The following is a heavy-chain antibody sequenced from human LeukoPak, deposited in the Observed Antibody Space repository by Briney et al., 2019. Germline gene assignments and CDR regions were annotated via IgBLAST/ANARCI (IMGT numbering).Heavy chain of an antibody. V-gene: IGHV4-59*08. Sequence: SETLSLTCSVSGGSISHYFWTWIRQPPGKGLEWIGYIYSSGSTYYNPSLKSRVTISVDTSKNRFSLKLSTVTAADTAVYYCAKRPTGDPKFDYWGQGTLVTVSS. D-gene: IGHD7-27*01. J-gene: IGHJ4*02. CDR2: IYSSGST. CDR1: GGSISHYF. CDR3: AKRPTGDPKFDY.